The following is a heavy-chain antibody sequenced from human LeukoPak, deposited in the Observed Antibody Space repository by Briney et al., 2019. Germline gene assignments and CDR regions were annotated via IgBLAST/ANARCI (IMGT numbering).Heavy chain of an antibody. CDR2: INPGGSST. CDR3: ARSNQADDY. J-gene: IGHJ4*02. Sequence: PGGSLRLSCAASGFTFGNYWMHWVRQVPGKGLVWVSRINPGGSSTTYADSVRGRFTISRDNAKNTLYLQMDSLRAEDTGVYYCARSNQADDYWGQGTLVTVSS. D-gene: IGHD1-14*01. CDR1: GFTFGNYW. V-gene: IGHV3-74*01.